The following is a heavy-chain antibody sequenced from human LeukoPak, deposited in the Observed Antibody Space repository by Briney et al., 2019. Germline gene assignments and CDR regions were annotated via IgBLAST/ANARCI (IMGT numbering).Heavy chain of an antibody. Sequence: TSETLSLTCTVSGGSISSSSYYWGWIRQPPGKGLEWIGSIYYSGSTYYNPSLKSRVTISVDTSKNQFSLKLSSVTAADTAVYYCNVVVVPVAPIYYMDVWGKGTTVTVSS. J-gene: IGHJ6*03. CDR3: NVVVVPVAPIYYMDV. V-gene: IGHV4-39*01. CDR2: IYYSGST. D-gene: IGHD2-2*01. CDR1: GGSISSSSYY.